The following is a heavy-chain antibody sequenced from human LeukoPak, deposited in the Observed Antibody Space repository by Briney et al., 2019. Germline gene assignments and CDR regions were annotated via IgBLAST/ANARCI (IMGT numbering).Heavy chain of an antibody. V-gene: IGHV4-59*01. CDR2: IYDSGST. CDR1: GGSISSFH. Sequence: SETLSLTCTVSGGSISSFHWSWIRQPQAKGPEHIGNIYDSGSTYYNPSLKSRVTISVDTSKNQFSLKLSSVTAADTAVYYCARTYSGRSYYFDCWGQGTLVTVSS. D-gene: IGHD1-26*01. CDR3: ARTYSGRSYYFDC. J-gene: IGHJ4*02.